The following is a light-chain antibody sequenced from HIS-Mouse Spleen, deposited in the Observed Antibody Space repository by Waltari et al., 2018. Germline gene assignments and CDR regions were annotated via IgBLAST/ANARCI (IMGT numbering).Light chain of an antibody. Sequence: QSALTQPPSASGSPGQSVTISCTGTRSDVGGYNYVSWYQQHPGKAPKLMIYEVSKRPSGVPDRFSGSKSGNTASLTVSGLQAEDEADYYCSSYAGTKVVFGGGTKLTVL. J-gene: IGLJ2*01. CDR3: SSYAGTKVV. CDR2: EVS. V-gene: IGLV2-8*01. CDR1: RSDVGGYNY.